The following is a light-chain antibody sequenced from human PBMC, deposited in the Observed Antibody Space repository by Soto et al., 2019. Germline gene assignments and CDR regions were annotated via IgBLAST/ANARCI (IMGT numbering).Light chain of an antibody. CDR3: QSYDSSLSAWV. V-gene: IGLV1-40*01. CDR1: SSNIGAGYA. CDR2: DNS. J-gene: IGLJ3*02. Sequence: QSVLTQPPSVSGAPGQRVTISCTGSSSNIGAGYAVHWYQQLPGTAPKLLIYDNSNRPSGVPDRFSGSKSGTSASLAITGLQAEDEADYYCQSYDSSLSAWVFGGGTKLTVL.